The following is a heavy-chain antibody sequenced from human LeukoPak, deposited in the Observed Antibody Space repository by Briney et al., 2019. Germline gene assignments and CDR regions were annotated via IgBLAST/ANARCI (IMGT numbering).Heavy chain of an antibody. J-gene: IGHJ6*03. CDR2: IYTSGST. Sequence: SGTLSLTCTVSGGSISSYYWSWIRQPAGKGLEWIGRIYTSGSTNYNPSLKSRVTMSVDTSKNQFSLKLSSVTAADTAVYYCARDHPGQQLQGVGFYYYYYMDVWGKGTTVTVSS. CDR1: GGSISSYY. V-gene: IGHV4-4*07. D-gene: IGHD6-13*01. CDR3: ARDHPGQQLQGVGFYYYYYMDV.